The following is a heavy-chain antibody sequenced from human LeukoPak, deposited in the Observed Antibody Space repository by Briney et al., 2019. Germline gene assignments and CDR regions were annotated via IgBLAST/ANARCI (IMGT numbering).Heavy chain of an antibody. D-gene: IGHD6-19*01. J-gene: IGHJ4*02. CDR3: ARHRTGFSSGWYDY. Sequence: GESLKISCKGSGYSFTSYWITWVRQVPGKGLEWMGNIDPSDSYTNYSLSFQGHVTISADKSISTAYLQWSSLKASDTAIYYCARHRTGFSSGWYDYWGQGTLVTVSA. CDR2: IDPSDSYT. V-gene: IGHV5-10-1*01. CDR1: GYSFTSYW.